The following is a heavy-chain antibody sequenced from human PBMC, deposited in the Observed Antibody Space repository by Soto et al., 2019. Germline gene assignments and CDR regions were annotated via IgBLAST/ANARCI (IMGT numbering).Heavy chain of an antibody. Sequence: EVQLLESGGGLAQPGGSLRLSCAVSGITFTNYAMGWVRQAPGKGLEWVSGISGNVGSTTHCADSVKGRFTISRDNSKNILFLQMNSLRAEDTAVYYCAKHRGFVAGPFDSWGQGTLVIVSS. CDR3: AKHRGFVAGPFDS. J-gene: IGHJ4*02. CDR1: GITFTNYA. V-gene: IGHV3-23*01. D-gene: IGHD6-19*01. CDR2: ISGNVGSTT.